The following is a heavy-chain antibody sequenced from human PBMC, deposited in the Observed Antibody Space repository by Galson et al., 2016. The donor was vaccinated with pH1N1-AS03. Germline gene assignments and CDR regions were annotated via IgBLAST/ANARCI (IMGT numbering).Heavy chain of an antibody. CDR2: ISGSSSYI. Sequence: LRLSCAASGFTFSLYSMSWVRQAPGKGLEWVSSISGSSSYIYYADSVKGRFTISRYNAKNSVYLQMNSLRAEDTAVYYCAKDSNEYCSGGNCLAFDIWGQGTVVAVSS. V-gene: IGHV3-21*01. CDR3: AKDSNEYCSGGNCLAFDI. D-gene: IGHD2-15*01. J-gene: IGHJ3*02. CDR1: GFTFSLYS.